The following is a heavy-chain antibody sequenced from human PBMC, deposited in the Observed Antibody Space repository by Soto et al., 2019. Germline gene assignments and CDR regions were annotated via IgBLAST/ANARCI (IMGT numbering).Heavy chain of an antibody. D-gene: IGHD6-6*01. CDR1: GGTFSSYA. CDR2: IIPIFGTA. V-gene: IGHV1-69*01. J-gene: IGHJ6*02. Sequence: QVQLVQSGAEVKKPGSSVKVSCKASGGTFSSYAISWVRQAPGQGLEWMGGIIPIFGTANYAQKFQGRVTITADESTSTAYMKLSSLRSEDTAVYYCARRRGIAARPELSGMDVWGQGTTVTVSS. CDR3: ARRRGIAARPELSGMDV.